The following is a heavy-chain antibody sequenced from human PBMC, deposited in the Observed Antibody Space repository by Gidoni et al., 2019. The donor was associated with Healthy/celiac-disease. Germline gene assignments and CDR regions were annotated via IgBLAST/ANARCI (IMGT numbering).Heavy chain of an antibody. V-gene: IGHV4-39*01. CDR1: GGSISSSNYY. D-gene: IGHD2-21*01. CDR2: ISYSGST. CDR3: AGHWVISRTADWFDP. J-gene: IGHJ5*02. Sequence: QLQLQESGPGLVKPSETLSLTCTVSGGSISSSNYYWGWIRQPPGKGLEWIGSISYSGSTYYNPSLKSRVTISVDTSKNQFSLKLSSVTAEDTAVYYCAGHWVISRTADWFDPWGQGTLVTVSP.